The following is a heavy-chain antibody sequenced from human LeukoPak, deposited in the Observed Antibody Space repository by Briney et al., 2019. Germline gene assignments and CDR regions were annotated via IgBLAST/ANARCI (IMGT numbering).Heavy chain of an antibody. CDR1: GGSISSGGYY. V-gene: IGHV4-31*03. CDR3: ARATRRVVVITE. CDR2: IYYSGST. J-gene: IGHJ4*02. Sequence: SQTLSLTCTVSGGSISSGGYYWSWIRQHPGKGLEWIGYIYYSGSTYYNPSLKSRVTISADTSKNQFSLKLSSVTAADTAVYYCARATRRVVVITEWGQGTLVTVSS. D-gene: IGHD3-22*01.